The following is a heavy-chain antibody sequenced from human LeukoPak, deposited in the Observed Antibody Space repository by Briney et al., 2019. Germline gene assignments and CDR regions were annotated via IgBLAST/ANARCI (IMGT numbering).Heavy chain of an antibody. V-gene: IGHV1-18*01. J-gene: IGHJ2*01. Sequence: ASVKVSCKASGYTFTSYGISWVRQAPGQGLEWMGWISAYNGNTNYAQKLQGRVTMTTDTSTSTAYMELRSLRSDDTAVYYCARDNVVVPSAVDDGVIYWYFDLWGRGTLVTVSS. CDR3: ARDNVVVPSAVDDGVIYWYFDL. CDR2: ISAYNGNT. D-gene: IGHD2-2*01. CDR1: GYTFTSYG.